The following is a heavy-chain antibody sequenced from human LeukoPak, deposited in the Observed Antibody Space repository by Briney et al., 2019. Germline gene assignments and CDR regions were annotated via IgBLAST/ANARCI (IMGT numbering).Heavy chain of an antibody. CDR2: ISWNSAGI. V-gene: IGHV3-9*01. D-gene: IGHD3-10*01. CDR3: ARSGVWFGELDAFDI. CDR1: GFTFDDYA. J-gene: IGHJ3*02. Sequence: PGGSLRLSCAASGFTFDDYAMHWVRQAPGKGLEWVSGISWNSAGIGYADSVKGRFTMSRDNAENSLYLQMHSLRGEDTAVYYCARSGVWFGELDAFDIWGQGTRVTVSS.